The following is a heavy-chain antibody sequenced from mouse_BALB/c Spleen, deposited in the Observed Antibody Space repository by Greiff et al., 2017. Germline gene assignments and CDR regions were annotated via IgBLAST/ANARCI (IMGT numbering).Heavy chain of an antibody. J-gene: IGHJ2*01. Sequence: QVHVKQSGPGLVQPSQSLSITCTVSGFSLTSYGVHWVRQSPGKGLEWLGVIWSGGSTDYNAAFISRLSISKDNSKSQVFFKMNSLQANDTAIYYCARNYGSSYRYFDYWGQGTTLTVSS. D-gene: IGHD1-1*01. V-gene: IGHV2-2*02. CDR3: ARNYGSSYRYFDY. CDR2: IWSGGST. CDR1: GFSLTSYG.